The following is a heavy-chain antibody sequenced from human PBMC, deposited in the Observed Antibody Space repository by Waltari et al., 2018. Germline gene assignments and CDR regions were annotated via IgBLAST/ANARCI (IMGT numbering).Heavy chain of an antibody. Sequence: QVQLVESGGGVVQPGGSLRLSCAASGFTFSSYGMHWLRQAPGQGLEWVAFIRYDGSNKYYADSVKGRFTISRDNSKNTLYLQMNSLRAEDTAVYYCANSRTYCSSTSCRDWYFDLWGRGTLVTVSS. CDR2: IRYDGSNK. CDR1: GFTFSSYG. D-gene: IGHD2-2*01. J-gene: IGHJ2*01. V-gene: IGHV3-30*02. CDR3: ANSRTYCSSTSCRDWYFDL.